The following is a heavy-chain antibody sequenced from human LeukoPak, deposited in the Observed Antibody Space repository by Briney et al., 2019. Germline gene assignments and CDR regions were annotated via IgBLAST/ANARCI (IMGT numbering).Heavy chain of an antibody. Sequence: GRSLRLSCAASGFTISSYAMHWVRQAPGKGLEWVAVISYDGSNKYYADSVKGRFTISRDNSKNTLYLQMNSLRAEDTAVYYCARVGRFLEWLLYYYYYYMDVWGKGTTVTVSS. CDR1: GFTISSYA. J-gene: IGHJ6*03. CDR3: ARVGRFLEWLLYYYYYYMDV. D-gene: IGHD3-3*01. V-gene: IGHV3-30*01. CDR2: ISYDGSNK.